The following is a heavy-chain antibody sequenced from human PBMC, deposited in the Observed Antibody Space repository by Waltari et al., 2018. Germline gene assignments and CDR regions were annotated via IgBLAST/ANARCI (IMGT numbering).Heavy chain of an antibody. J-gene: IGHJ4*02. V-gene: IGHV2-5*01. CDR3: ARRDPALLAYNY. D-gene: IGHD2-21*01. CDR2: IYWNDDK. CDR1: GLS. Sequence: GLSVDWIRQPPGKALEWLGLIYWNDDKRYSPSLRSRLTITRDTSKTQVVLTMTNMDTVDTATYYCARRDPALLAYNYWGQGAPVTVSA.